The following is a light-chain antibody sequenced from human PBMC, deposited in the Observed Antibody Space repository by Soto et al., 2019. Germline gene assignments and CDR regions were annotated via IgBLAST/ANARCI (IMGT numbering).Light chain of an antibody. V-gene: IGLV1-40*01. CDR3: QSYDSSLSGHVV. CDR1: SSNIGAGYD. Sequence: QSVLTQPPSVSGAPGQRVTISCTGSSSNIGAGYDVHWYQQLPGTAPKLLIYGNSNRPSGVPDRFSGSKSGTSASLAITGLQAEDEPDYYCQSYDSSLSGHVVFGGGTQLTVL. CDR2: GNS. J-gene: IGLJ2*01.